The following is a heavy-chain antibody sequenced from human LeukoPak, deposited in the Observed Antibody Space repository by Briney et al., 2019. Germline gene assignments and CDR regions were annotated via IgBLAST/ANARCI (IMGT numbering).Heavy chain of an antibody. Sequence: PGRSLRLSCAPSGVTPSSFAMPCGRGAPGPGLEWGAVISYDRSNKYYADSVKGRFTISRDNSKNTLYLQMNSLRAEDTAVYYCARGTPSSSGWLYYGMDVWGQGTTVTVSS. V-gene: IGHV3-30-3*01. J-gene: IGHJ6*02. D-gene: IGHD6-19*01. CDR2: ISYDRSNK. CDR3: ARGTPSSSGWLYYGMDV. CDR1: GVTPSSFA.